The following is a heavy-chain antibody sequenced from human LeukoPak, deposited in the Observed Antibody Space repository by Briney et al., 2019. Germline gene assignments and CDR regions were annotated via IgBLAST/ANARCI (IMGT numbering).Heavy chain of an antibody. CDR2: IYHSGST. D-gene: IGHD6-13*01. CDR3: QWAAAGTQGFDY. V-gene: IGHV4-38-2*02. Sequence: SETLSLTCTVSGYSISSGYYWDWIRQPPGKGLEWIGSIYHSGSTYYNPSLKSRVTISVDTSKNQFSQKLSSVTAADTAVYYAQWAAAGTQGFDYWGQGTLVTVSS. CDR1: GYSISSGYY. J-gene: IGHJ4*02.